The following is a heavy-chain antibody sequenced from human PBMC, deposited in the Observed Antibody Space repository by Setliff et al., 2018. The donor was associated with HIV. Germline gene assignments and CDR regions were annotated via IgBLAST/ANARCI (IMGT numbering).Heavy chain of an antibody. CDR2: INHSGST. J-gene: IGHJ4*02. V-gene: IGHV4-34*01. CDR1: GGSIRTGAYY. CDR3: ARGYYDILTGYYSSGIWDY. D-gene: IGHD3-9*01. Sequence: SETLSLTCTVSGGSIRTGAYYWSWIRQPPGKGLEWIGEINHSGSTNYNPSLKTRVTISVDTSKNQFSLKLSSVTAADTAVYFCARGYYDILTGYYSSGIWDYWGQGTLVTVSS.